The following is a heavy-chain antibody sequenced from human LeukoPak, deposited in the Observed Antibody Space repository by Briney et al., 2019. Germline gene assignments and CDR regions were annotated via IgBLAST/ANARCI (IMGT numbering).Heavy chain of an antibody. J-gene: IGHJ4*02. V-gene: IGHV3-30*04. Sequence: GGSLRLSCAASGFTFSSFAMHWVRQAPGKGLECVAAISNDGGDKYYPDSVKGRFTISRDNSENTLYLQVNSLRAEDTAVYYCVRGTYYYDSSGYYSGGLGYWGQGTLVSVSS. D-gene: IGHD3-22*01. CDR1: GFTFSSFA. CDR2: ISNDGGDK. CDR3: VRGTYYYDSSGYYSGGLGY.